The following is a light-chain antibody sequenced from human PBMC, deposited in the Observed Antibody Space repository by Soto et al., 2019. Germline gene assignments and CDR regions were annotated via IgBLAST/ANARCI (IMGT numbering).Light chain of an antibody. CDR2: GSS. CDR1: QSISSS. Sequence: EIVMTQSPATLSVSPGERATLSCRASQSISSSLAWYQQKPGQAPRRHIYGSSTRATGIPARFSGSGSGTECTHTISSLPSEEMAVYYFQQDKTGPTYTFGQGTKLEIK. V-gene: IGKV3-15*01. J-gene: IGKJ2*01. CDR3: QQDKTGPTYT.